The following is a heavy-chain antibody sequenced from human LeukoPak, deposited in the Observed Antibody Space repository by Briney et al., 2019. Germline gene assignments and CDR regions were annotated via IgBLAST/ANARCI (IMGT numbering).Heavy chain of an antibody. CDR1: GFTFSDYY. CDR2: ISGSSTHT. J-gene: IGHJ4*02. V-gene: IGHV3-11*05. CDR3: ARGGGRHVEY. D-gene: IGHD2/OR15-2a*01. Sequence: GGSLRLSCAASGFTFSDYYMSWIRQAPGKGLEWVSYISGSSTHTNYADSVKGRFTISRDNAKNSLYLQMNSLRAEDTAVYYCARGGGRHVEYWGQGNLVTVSS.